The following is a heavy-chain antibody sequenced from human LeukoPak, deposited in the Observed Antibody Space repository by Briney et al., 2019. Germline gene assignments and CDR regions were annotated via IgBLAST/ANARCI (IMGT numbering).Heavy chain of an antibody. CDR3: ARDSPYCGGDCYSF. Sequence: SVKVSCKASGGTFSSYATSWVRQAPGQGLEWMGGIIPIFGTANYAQKFQGRVTITADESTSTAYMELSSLRSEDTAVYYCARDSPYCGGDCYSFWGQGTLVTVSS. J-gene: IGHJ4*02. D-gene: IGHD2-21*02. V-gene: IGHV1-69*13. CDR1: GGTFSSYA. CDR2: IIPIFGTA.